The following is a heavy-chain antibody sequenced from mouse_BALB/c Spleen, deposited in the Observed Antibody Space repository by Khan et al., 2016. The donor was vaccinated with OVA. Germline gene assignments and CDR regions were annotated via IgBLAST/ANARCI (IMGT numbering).Heavy chain of an antibody. CDR1: GYIFTSNW. V-gene: IGHV1-76*01. CDR3: GRKEALDDFDY. D-gene: IGHD3-2*02. Sequence: QVQLKQSGAELVRPGASVKLSCKTSGYIFTSNWIHWVKQRSGQGLEWIARINPGTNNTYYNEKLKNKATLTADKSSSTAYMQLSSLKSEDSAAYFCGRKEALDDFDYWGQGTTLTVSS. J-gene: IGHJ2*01. CDR2: INPGTNNT.